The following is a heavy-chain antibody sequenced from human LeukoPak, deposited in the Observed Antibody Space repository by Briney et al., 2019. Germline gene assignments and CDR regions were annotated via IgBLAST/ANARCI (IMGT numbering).Heavy chain of an antibody. CDR1: GFTFSGSA. V-gene: IGHV3-73*01. CDR2: IRSKANSYAT. Sequence: PGGSLRLSCAASGFTFSGSAMHWVRQASGKGLEWVGRIRSKANSYATAYAASVKGRFTISRDDSKNTAYLQMNSLKTEDTAVYYCTSFGVPFDYWGQGTLVTVSS. D-gene: IGHD3-16*01. CDR3: TSFGVPFDY. J-gene: IGHJ4*02.